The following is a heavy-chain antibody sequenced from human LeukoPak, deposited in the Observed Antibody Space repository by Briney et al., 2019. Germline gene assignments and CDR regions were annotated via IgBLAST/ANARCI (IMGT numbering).Heavy chain of an antibody. J-gene: IGHJ4*02. CDR3: AKPAVGAIPVYYFDY. CDR2: ISYDGSNK. Sequence: GGSLRLSCAASGFTFSSYAMSWVRQAPGKGLEWVAVISYDGSNKYYADSVKGRFTISRDNSKNTLYLQMNSLRAEDTAVYYCAKPAVGAIPVYYFDYWGQGTLVTVSS. V-gene: IGHV3-30*18. D-gene: IGHD1-26*01. CDR1: GFTFSSYA.